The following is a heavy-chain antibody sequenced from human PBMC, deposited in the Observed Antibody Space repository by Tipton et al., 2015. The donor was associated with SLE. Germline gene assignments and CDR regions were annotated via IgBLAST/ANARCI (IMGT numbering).Heavy chain of an antibody. J-gene: IGHJ4*02. CDR3: ARCDYSHWGDY. Sequence: ILSLTCTVSGQSINGNDYLWTWIRQLPGKGLEWIGYIYDTGSSSYNPSLKSRLTMSVDTSKNQFSLKLSSVTAADTAVYYCARCDYSHWGDYWGQGILVTVSS. V-gene: IGHV4-31*03. CDR2: IYDTGSS. D-gene: IGHD4-11*01. CDR1: GQSINGNDYL.